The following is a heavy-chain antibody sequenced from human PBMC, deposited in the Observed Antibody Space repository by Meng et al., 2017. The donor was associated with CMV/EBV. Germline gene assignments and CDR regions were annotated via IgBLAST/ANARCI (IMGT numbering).Heavy chain of an antibody. CDR3: ARDRYYDSSGYALSYYFDY. V-gene: IGHV3-30-3*01. CDR1: GFTFSNYA. D-gene: IGHD3-22*01. CDR2: ISYDGSNK. J-gene: IGHJ4*02. Sequence: GGSLRLSCAASGFTFSNYAIHWVRQAPGKGLEWVAVISYDGSNKYYADSVKGRFTISRDNSKNTLYLQMNSLRAEDTAVYYCARDRYYDSSGYALSYYFDYWGQGTLVTVSS.